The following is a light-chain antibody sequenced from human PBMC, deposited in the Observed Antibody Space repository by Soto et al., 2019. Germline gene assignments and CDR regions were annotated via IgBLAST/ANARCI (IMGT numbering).Light chain of an antibody. Sequence: QSVLTQSPSASASPGQSVTISCTGSSGDIGAYNYVSWYQQHPGKAPKLIIYEVNKRPSGVPDRFSGSKSGITASQTVSGLQADDEADYYCGAHAGSNTWVFGGGTKVTVL. CDR3: GAHAGSNTWV. J-gene: IGLJ3*02. V-gene: IGLV2-8*01. CDR2: EVN. CDR1: SGDIGAYNY.